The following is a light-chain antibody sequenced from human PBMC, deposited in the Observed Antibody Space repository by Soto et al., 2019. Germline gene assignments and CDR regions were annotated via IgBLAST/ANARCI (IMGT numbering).Light chain of an antibody. CDR1: QIISTS. CDR2: KAS. J-gene: IGKJ2*01. CDR3: QLYDSYSFT. V-gene: IGKV1-5*03. Sequence: DIQMTQSPSTLSASVGDRATITCRASQIISTSLAWFQQKPGKAPKLLIFKASNLESGVPSRFSGSGSGTEFTLPISSLQPDDFATYYCQLYDSYSFTFGQGTKLEIK.